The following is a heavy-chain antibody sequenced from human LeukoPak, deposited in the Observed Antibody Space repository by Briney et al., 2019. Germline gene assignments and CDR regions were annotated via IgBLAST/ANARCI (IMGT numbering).Heavy chain of an antibody. Sequence: SETLSLTCTASGGSISSYYWSWIRQPPGKGLEWIGYLYYRGSTTYNPSLKSRVTISIDTFKNQFSLKLSSVTAADTAVYYCARDLRVGGSSGWYAFDVWGQGTMVTVSS. CDR2: LYYRGST. CDR3: ARDLRVGGSSGWYAFDV. D-gene: IGHD6-19*01. CDR1: GGSISSYY. V-gene: IGHV4-59*01. J-gene: IGHJ3*01.